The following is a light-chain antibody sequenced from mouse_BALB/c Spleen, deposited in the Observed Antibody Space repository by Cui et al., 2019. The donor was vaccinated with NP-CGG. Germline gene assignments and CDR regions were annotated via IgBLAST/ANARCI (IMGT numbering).Light chain of an antibody. CDR1: TGAVTTSNY. Sequence: AVVTQEPAPTTSPGGTVKLTCRSSTGAVTTSNYANWVQEKPDHLFTGLIGGTNNRAPGVPARFSGSLIGDKAALTITGAQTEDEAIYFCALWYSNHWVFGGGTKLTVL. CDR2: GTN. V-gene: IGLV1*01. CDR3: ALWYSNHWV. J-gene: IGLJ1*01.